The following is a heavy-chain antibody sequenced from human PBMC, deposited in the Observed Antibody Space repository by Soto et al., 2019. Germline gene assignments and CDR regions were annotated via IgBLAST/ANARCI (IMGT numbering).Heavy chain of an antibody. CDR2: IIPILGIA. Sequence: QVQLVQSGAEVKKPGSSVKVSCKASGGTFSSYTISWVRQAPGQGLEWMGRIIPILGIANYAQKFQGRVTITADKSTSTAYMDLSSLRSEDTAVYYCARDRGDGYNNYWGQGTLVTVSS. V-gene: IGHV1-69*08. J-gene: IGHJ4*02. CDR1: GGTFSSYT. CDR3: ARDRGDGYNNY. D-gene: IGHD3-10*01.